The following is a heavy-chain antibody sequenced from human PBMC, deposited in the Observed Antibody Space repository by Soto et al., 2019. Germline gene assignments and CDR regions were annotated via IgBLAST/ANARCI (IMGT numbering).Heavy chain of an antibody. CDR1: GGSISSGGYY. D-gene: IGHD3-10*01. CDR2: IYYSGTT. J-gene: IGHJ3*02. CDR3: ARDRWVGYLRRAFDI. V-gene: IGHV4-31*03. Sequence: SETLSLTCTVSGGSISSGGYYWSWIRQHPGKGLEWIGYIYYSGTTYYNPSLKSRVTISVDTSKNQFSLKLSSVSAADTAVYYCARDRWVGYLRRAFDIWGQGTMVTVSS.